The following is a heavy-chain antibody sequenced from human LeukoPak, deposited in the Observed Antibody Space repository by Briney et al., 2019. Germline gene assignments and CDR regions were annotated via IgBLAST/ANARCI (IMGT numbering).Heavy chain of an antibody. V-gene: IGHV3-53*01. D-gene: IGHD2-2*01. Sequence: GGSLRLSCAASGFTVSSNYMSWVRQAPGKGLEWVSVIYSGGSTYYADSVKGRFTISRDNSKNTLYLQMNSLRAEDTAVYYCARDRGYCSSTSCFRNTQFDYWGQGTLVTVSS. J-gene: IGHJ4*02. CDR3: ARDRGYCSSTSCFRNTQFDY. CDR2: IYSGGST. CDR1: GFTVSSNY.